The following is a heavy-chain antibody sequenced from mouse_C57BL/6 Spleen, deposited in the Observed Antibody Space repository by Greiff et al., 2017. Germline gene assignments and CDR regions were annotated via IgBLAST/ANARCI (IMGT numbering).Heavy chain of an antibody. Sequence: QVQLQQSGAELARPGASVKLSCKASGYTFTSYGISWVKQRTGQGLEWIGEIYPRSGNTYYNEKFKGKATLTADKSSSTAYMELRSLTSEDSAVYFCARGPVFDYWGQGTTLTVSS. CDR2: IYPRSGNT. CDR1: GYTFTSYG. CDR3: ARGPVFDY. J-gene: IGHJ2*01. V-gene: IGHV1-81*01.